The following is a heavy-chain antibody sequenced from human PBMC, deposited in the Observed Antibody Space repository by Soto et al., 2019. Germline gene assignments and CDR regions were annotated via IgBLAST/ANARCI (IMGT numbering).Heavy chain of an antibody. CDR2: ISGSGGST. Sequence: GGSLRLSCAASGFTFSSYAMSWVRQAPGKGLEWVSAISGSGGSTYYADSVKGRFTISRDNSKNTLYLQMNSLRAEDTAVYYCATTVGYGSGSYYPLSTYYYYYYMDVWGKGTTVTVSS. CDR3: ATTVGYGSGSYYPLSTYYYYYYMDV. J-gene: IGHJ6*03. V-gene: IGHV3-23*01. D-gene: IGHD3-10*01. CDR1: GFTFSSYA.